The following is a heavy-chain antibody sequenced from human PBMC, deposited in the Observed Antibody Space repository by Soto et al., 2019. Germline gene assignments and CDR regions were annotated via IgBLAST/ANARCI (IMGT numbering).Heavy chain of an antibody. Sequence: SETLSLTCTVSGVSISSGGYYWSWIRQHPGKGLEWIGYIYYSGSTYYNPSLKSRVTISVDTSKNQFSLKLSSVTAADTAVYYCARVSDILTGYYYYYGMDVWGQGTTVT. D-gene: IGHD3-9*01. CDR1: GVSISSGGYY. CDR2: IYYSGST. CDR3: ARVSDILTGYYYYYGMDV. V-gene: IGHV4-31*03. J-gene: IGHJ6*02.